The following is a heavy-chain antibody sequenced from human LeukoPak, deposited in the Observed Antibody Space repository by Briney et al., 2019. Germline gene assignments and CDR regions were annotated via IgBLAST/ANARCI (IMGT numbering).Heavy chain of an antibody. CDR2: IYYSGST. D-gene: IGHD3-22*01. J-gene: IGHJ4*02. V-gene: IGHV4-39*07. CDR1: GGSISSSSYY. CDR3: ARSTWLLDK. Sequence: SETLSLTCTVSGGSISSSSYYWGWIRQPPGKGLEWIGSIYYSGSTYYNPSLKSRVTISVDTSKNQFSLKLSSVTAADTAVYFCARSTWLLDKWGQGTLVTVSS.